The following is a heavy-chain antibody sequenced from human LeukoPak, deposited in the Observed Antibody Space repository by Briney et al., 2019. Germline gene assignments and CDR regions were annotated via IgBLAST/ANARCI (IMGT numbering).Heavy chain of an antibody. D-gene: IGHD2-2*01. CDR2: IYYSGST. Sequence: SQTLSLTCTVSGGSISSGDYCWSWIRQPPGKGLEWVGYIYYSGSTYYNPSLRSRVTISVDTSKNQFSLKLSSVTAADTAVYYCVGNIVVVPAAMGIWFDPWGQGTLVTVSS. V-gene: IGHV4-30-4*08. J-gene: IGHJ5*02. CDR1: GGSISSGDYC. CDR3: VGNIVVVPAAMGIWFDP.